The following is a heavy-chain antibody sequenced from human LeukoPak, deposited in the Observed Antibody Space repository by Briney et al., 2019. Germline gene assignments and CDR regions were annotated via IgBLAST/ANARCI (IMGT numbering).Heavy chain of an antibody. CDR1: GGSFSGYY. D-gene: IGHD6-19*01. CDR2: INHSGST. V-gene: IGHV4-34*01. Sequence: AETLSLTCAVYGGSFSGYYWSWIRHPPGKGLEWIGEINHSGSTNYNPSLKSRVTISVDTSKNQFSLKLSSVTAADTAVYYCARSSIAVAVSGWGQGTLVTVSS. CDR3: ARSSIAVAVSG. J-gene: IGHJ4*02.